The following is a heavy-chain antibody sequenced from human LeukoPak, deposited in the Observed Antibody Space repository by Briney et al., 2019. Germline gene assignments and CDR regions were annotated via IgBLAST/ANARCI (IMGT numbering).Heavy chain of an antibody. CDR3: AREGGRAVPGRFDQ. CDR1: GINFRSSG. CDR2: IQNDGSDK. D-gene: IGHD6-13*01. J-gene: IGHJ4*02. Sequence: PGGSLRLSCAASGINFRSSGMHWVRQAPGKGLEWVTFIQNDGSDKYYVASVKGRFTISRDNSKNTVYLHMASLRADDTALYCCAREGGRAVPGRFDQWGQGTLATVSS. V-gene: IGHV3-30*02.